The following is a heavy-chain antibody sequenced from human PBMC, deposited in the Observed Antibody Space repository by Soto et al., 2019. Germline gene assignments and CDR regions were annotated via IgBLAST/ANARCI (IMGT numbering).Heavy chain of an antibody. D-gene: IGHD2-2*02. J-gene: IGHJ6*02. CDR1: GFTLSSYD. CDR2: ISSSGTTI. V-gene: IGHV3-48*03. Sequence: VGSLRLSCAASGFTLSSYDMNGFRQAPGKGLEWLSYISSSGTTIYYADSVKGRLTISRDNSKNSLYLQLNSLRAQDTEGYSYTRVGCSSTSCYTGRYYGLDVWGQGTSVTVSS. CDR3: TRVGCSSTSCYTGRYYGLDV.